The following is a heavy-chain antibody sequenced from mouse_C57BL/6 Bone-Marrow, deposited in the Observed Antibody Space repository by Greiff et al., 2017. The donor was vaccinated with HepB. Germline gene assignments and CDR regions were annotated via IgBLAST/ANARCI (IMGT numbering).Heavy chain of an antibody. CDR1: GYTFTSYW. V-gene: IGHV1-64*01. CDR3: ANRGLYDGRGFAY. CDR2: IHPNSGST. D-gene: IGHD2-3*01. J-gene: IGHJ3*01. Sequence: VQLQQPGAELVKPGASVKLSCKASGYTFTSYWMHWVKQRPGQGLEWIGMIHPNSGSTNYNEKFKSKATLTVDKSSSTAYMQLSSLTSEDSAVYYCANRGLYDGRGFAYWGQGTLVTVSA.